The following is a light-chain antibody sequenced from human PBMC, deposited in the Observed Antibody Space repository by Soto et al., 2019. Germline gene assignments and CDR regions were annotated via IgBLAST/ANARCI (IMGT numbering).Light chain of an antibody. CDR3: QQYYSTPLP. J-gene: IGKJ4*01. CDR1: QSVLYSSNNLNY. V-gene: IGKV4-1*01. Sequence: DIVMTQSPDSLAVSLGERATINCKSSQSVLYSSNNLNYLAWYQQKPGQPPKLLIYWASTRESGVPDRFSGSGSGTEFTLTISSLQAEDVAVYYCQQYYSTPLPFGGGTKVEIK. CDR2: WAS.